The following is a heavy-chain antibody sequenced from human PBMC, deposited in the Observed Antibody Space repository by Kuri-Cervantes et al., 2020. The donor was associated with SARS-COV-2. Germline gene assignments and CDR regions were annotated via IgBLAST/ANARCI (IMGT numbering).Heavy chain of an antibody. D-gene: IGHD6-13*01. CDR1: GGTFSHYA. CDR2: ISAYNGNT. Sequence: ASVKVSCKASGGTFSHYAFSWVRQAPGQGLEWMGWISAYNGNTNYAQKLQGRVTMTTDKSTSTAYMELSSLRPEDTAVYYCARDFIAAAGIDYWGQGTLVTVSS. J-gene: IGHJ4*02. V-gene: IGHV1-18*01. CDR3: ARDFIAAAGIDY.